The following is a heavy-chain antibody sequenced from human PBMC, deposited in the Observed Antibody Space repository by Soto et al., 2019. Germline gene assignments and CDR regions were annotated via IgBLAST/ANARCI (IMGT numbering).Heavy chain of an antibody. CDR1: GFTFSSYA. CDR2: ISGGGGTT. V-gene: IGHV3-23*01. J-gene: IGHJ4*02. CDR3: AKDRGPPPIY. Sequence: GSLRLSCAASGFTFSSYAMSWVRQAPGWGLEWVASISGGGGTTSYADSVKGRFTISRDNSKNTLYLQMNSLRAEDTAVYYCAKDRGPPPIYWGQGTLVTVSS.